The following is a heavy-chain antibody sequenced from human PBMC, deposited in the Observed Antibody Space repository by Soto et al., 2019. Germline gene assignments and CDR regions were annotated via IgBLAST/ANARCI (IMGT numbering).Heavy chain of an antibody. J-gene: IGHJ6*02. CDR1: GYTFTSYG. CDR2: ISAYNGNT. CDR3: ARGVYSNYVYYYYGMDV. Sequence: QVQLVQSGAEVKKPGASVKVSCKASGYTFTSYGISWVRQAPGQGLEWKGWISAYNGNTNYAQKLQGRVTMTTDTSTSTAYMELRSLRSDDTAVYYCARGVYSNYVYYYYGMDVWGQGTTVTVSS. D-gene: IGHD4-4*01. V-gene: IGHV1-18*01.